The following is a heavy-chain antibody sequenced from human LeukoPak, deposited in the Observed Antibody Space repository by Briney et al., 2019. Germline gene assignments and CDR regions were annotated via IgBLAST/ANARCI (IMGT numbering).Heavy chain of an antibody. J-gene: IGHJ4*02. Sequence: GGSLRLSCAASGFTFSSYSMNWVRQAPGKGLEWVSYISSSSSAIHYADSVKGRFTISRDNAKNSLYLQMNSLRDEDTAVYYCARDVCSSTSCSTDYWGQGTLVTVSS. CDR1: GFTFSSYS. CDR3: ARDVCSSTSCSTDY. CDR2: ISSSSSAI. D-gene: IGHD2-2*01. V-gene: IGHV3-48*02.